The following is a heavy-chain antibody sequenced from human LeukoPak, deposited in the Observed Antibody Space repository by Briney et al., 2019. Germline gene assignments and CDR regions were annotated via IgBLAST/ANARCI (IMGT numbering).Heavy chain of an antibody. CDR2: INHSGST. V-gene: IGHV4-34*01. CDR3: AIRRLPGAFDI. Sequence: SETLSLTCAVYGGSFSGYYWTWIRQPPGKGLEWIGEINHSGSTNYNPSLKSRVTISVDTSKNQFSLKLSSVTAADTAVYYCAIRRLPGAFDIWGQGTMVTVSS. J-gene: IGHJ3*02. D-gene: IGHD4-11*01. CDR1: GGSFSGYY.